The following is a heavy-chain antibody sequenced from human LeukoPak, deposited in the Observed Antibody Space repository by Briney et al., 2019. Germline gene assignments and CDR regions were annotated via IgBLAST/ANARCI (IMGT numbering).Heavy chain of an antibody. CDR2: ISGSGGST. CDR1: GFTFSSYA. V-gene: IGHV3-23*01. CDR3: AKDLSITMVRGVRPFDY. D-gene: IGHD3-10*01. J-gene: IGHJ4*02. Sequence: GGSLRLSCAASGFTFSSYAMSWVRQAPGKGLEWVSAISGSGGSTYYADSVKGRFTISRDNSKNTLYLQMNSLRAEDTAVYYCAKDLSITMVRGVRPFDYWGQGTLVTVSS.